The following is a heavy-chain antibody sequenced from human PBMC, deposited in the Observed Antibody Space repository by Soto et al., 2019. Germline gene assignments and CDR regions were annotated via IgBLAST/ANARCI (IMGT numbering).Heavy chain of an antibody. CDR1: GFTFSSYA. V-gene: IGHV3-23*01. D-gene: IGHD3-3*01. J-gene: IGHJ4*02. Sequence: PGGSLRLSCAASGFTFSSYAMSWVRQAPGKGLEWVSAISGSGGSTYYADSVKGRFTISRDNSKNTLYLQMNSLRAEDTAVYYCAKARPRTIFGVVPISHYFDYWGQGTLVTVSS. CDR2: ISGSGGST. CDR3: AKARPRTIFGVVPISHYFDY.